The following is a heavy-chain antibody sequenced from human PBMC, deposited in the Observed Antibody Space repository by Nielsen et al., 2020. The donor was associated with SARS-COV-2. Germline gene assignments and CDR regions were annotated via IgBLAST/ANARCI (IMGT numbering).Heavy chain of an antibody. CDR3: ARARATIFGLVMSYGMDV. V-gene: IGHV1-2*06. CDR1: GYTFTNYD. Sequence: ASVKVSCKTSGYTFTNYDIYWVRQAPGQGLEWMGRINPYSGGTNYAQKFQGTVTMTRDASISTVYMELTSDDTAVYYCARARATIFGLVMSYGMDVWGQGTTVAVSS. J-gene: IGHJ6*02. CDR2: INPYSGGT. D-gene: IGHD3/OR15-3a*01.